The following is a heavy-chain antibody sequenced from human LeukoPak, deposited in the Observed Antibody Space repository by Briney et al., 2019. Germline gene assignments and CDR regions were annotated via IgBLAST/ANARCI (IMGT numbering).Heavy chain of an antibody. CDR3: ARRPHYYDSSGYSIPFDY. D-gene: IGHD3-22*01. J-gene: IGHJ4*02. V-gene: IGHV4-61*02. CDR2: IYTSGST. Sequence: PSETLSLTCTVSGGSISSGSYYWSWIRQPAGKGLEWIGRIYTSGSTNYNPSLKSRVTISVDTSKNQFSLKLSSVTAADTAVYYCARRPHYYDSSGYSIPFDYWGQGTLVTVSS. CDR1: GGSISSGSYY.